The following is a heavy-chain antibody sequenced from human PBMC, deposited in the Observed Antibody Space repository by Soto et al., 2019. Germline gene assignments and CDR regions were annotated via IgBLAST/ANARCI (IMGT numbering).Heavy chain of an antibody. D-gene: IGHD2-2*01. J-gene: IGHJ4*02. CDR2: ITDSGGDT. Sequence: EVQLLESGGAFLEPGGSLRLSCAASGFTFSRYVMSWVRQAPGKGLEWVSAITDSGGDTYHADSVKGRFTISRDNRKNTLYMQMNSLTAEDTAVYYCAKGSASSRPYYFDNWGQGTLVTVSS. CDR3: AKGSASSRPYYFDN. V-gene: IGHV3-23*01. CDR1: GFTFSRYV.